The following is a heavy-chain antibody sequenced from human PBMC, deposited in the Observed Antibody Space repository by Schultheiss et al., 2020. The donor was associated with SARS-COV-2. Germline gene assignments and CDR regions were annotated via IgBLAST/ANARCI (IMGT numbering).Heavy chain of an antibody. CDR1: GFTFSSYG. D-gene: IGHD3-16*01. CDR3: AKGSITSGYYYGMDV. Sequence: GESLKISCAASGFTFSSYGMHWVRQAPGKGLEWVAVIWYDGSNKYYADSVKGRFTISRDNSKNTLYLQMNSLRAEDTAVYYCAKGSITSGYYYGMDVWGQGTTVTVSS. J-gene: IGHJ6*02. CDR2: IWYDGSNK. V-gene: IGHV3-30*02.